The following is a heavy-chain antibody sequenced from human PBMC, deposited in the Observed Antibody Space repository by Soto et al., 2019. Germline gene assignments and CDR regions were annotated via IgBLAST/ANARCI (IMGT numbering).Heavy chain of an antibody. Sequence: PGGSLRLSCAASGFTFSSYAMSWVRQAPGKGLEWVSAISGSGGSTYYADSVKGRFTISRDNSKNTLYLQMNSLRAEDTAVYYCAKDQLVRGVIPENWFDPWGQGTLVTVSS. CDR2: ISGSGGST. CDR1: GFTFSSYA. CDR3: AKDQLVRGVIPENWFDP. J-gene: IGHJ5*02. V-gene: IGHV3-23*01. D-gene: IGHD3-10*01.